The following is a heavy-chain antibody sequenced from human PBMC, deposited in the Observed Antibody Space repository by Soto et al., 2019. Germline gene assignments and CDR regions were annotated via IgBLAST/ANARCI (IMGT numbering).Heavy chain of an antibody. CDR1: GGSISTVGHY. CDR2: IYHTGST. CDR3: ARATGTLRSRNCDY. V-gene: IGHV4-31*03. Sequence: SETLSLTCSVSGGSISTVGHYWTWIRQPPGKGLEWIGSIYHTGSTYYSKSLRSRLTMSVDTSKSQFSLRLRSLTAADTAVYYCARATGTLRSRNCDYWGQGSLVT. D-gene: IGHD1-1*01. J-gene: IGHJ4*02.